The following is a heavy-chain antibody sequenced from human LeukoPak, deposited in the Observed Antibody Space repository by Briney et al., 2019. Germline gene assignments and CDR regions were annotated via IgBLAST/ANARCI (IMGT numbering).Heavy chain of an antibody. Sequence: SETLSLTCTVSGYSISTTYYWGWIRQPPGKGLEWIGSIYYSGSSYYNPSLKSRVTISVDTSKNHFSLRLSSVTAADTAVYYCARQTFILGATTDYWGQGTLVTVSA. CDR3: ARQTFILGATTDY. CDR1: GYSISTTYY. D-gene: IGHD1-26*01. V-gene: IGHV4-39*01. CDR2: IYYSGSS. J-gene: IGHJ4*02.